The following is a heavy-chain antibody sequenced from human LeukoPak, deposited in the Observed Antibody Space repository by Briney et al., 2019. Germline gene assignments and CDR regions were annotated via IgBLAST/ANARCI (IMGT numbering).Heavy chain of an antibody. D-gene: IGHD2-2*01. V-gene: IGHV1-18*01. CDR3: ARVGEYCTGISCLDY. CDR2: ISAYNGDT. Sequence: RASVKVSCKASGYTFTNYGISWVRQAPGQGLEWMGWISAYNGDTSYAQKLQSRVTMTTDTFTSTAYMELGSLGSDDTAVYYCARVGEYCTGISCLDYWSQGTLVTVSS. J-gene: IGHJ4*02. CDR1: GYTFTNYG.